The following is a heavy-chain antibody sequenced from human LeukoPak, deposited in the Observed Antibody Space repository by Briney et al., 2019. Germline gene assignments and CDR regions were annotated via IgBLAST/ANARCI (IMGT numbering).Heavy chain of an antibody. CDR1: GFMFSSYA. CDR2: ISGSGATT. V-gene: IGHV3-23*01. CDR3: AKDLHGEVPDYFDY. D-gene: IGHD3-3*01. Sequence: GGSLRLSCAASGFMFSSYAMGWVRQAPGKGLEWVSGISGSGATTYYADSVKGRFSISRDNSKNTVSLQVNSLRAEDTAVYYCAKDLHGEVPDYFDYWGQGTLVTVSS. J-gene: IGHJ4*02.